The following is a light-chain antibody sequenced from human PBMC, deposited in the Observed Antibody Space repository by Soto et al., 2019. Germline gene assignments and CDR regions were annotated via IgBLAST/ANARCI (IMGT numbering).Light chain of an antibody. Sequence: EIVLTQSPATLSLSAVERATLSCRASQSVSSYLAWYQQKPGQAPRLLIYDASNRATGVPARFSGSGSRKDFALPVRGLEPEAFAVYCCQQLGNWTPVTFSMGTRLEI. CDR2: DAS. CDR3: QQLGNWTPVT. J-gene: IGKJ5*01. V-gene: IGKV3-11*01. CDR1: QSVSSY.